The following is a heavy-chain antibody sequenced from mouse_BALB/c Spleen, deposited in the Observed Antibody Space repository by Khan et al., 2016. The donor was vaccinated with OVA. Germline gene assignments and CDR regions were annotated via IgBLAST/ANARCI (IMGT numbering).Heavy chain of an antibody. D-gene: IGHD2-4*01. Sequence: DVKLQESGPDLVKPSQSLSLTCTVTGYSFTSGDSWHWIRQFPGNKLQWMGYIHYSGSTNFPPSLKSRLSINRDTSKNQFFLQLNSVTTEDTATYYCARDYDGNWYVDVWGAGTTVTVSS. CDR2: IHYSGST. CDR1: GYSFTSGDS. V-gene: IGHV3-1*02. CDR3: ARDYDGNWYVDV. J-gene: IGHJ1*01.